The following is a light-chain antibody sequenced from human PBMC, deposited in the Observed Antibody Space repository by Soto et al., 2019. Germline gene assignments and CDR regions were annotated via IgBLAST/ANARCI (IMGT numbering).Light chain of an antibody. V-gene: IGLV2-8*01. CDR2: EVS. Sequence: QSALTQPPSASGSLGQSVTISCTGTSSDIGGYNYVSWYQQHPGKAPKVMIYEVSKRPSGVPDRFTGSKSGNTASLTVSGLQADDEADYYCCSSAPGRTVVFGTGTKLTVL. CDR1: SSDIGGYNY. CDR3: CSSAPGRTVV. J-gene: IGLJ1*01.